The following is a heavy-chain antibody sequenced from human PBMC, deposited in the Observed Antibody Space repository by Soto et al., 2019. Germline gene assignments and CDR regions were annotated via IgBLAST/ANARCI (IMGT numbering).Heavy chain of an antibody. CDR2: IFYSGKT. J-gene: IGHJ4*02. D-gene: IGHD3-10*01. Sequence: SETLSLTCTFSGGSMNFYYWSWLRQPPGKGLEWIGHIFYSGKTFYNPSLKSRVTISVDTSKNQFSLDLNSATAADTAVFFCARGLNFYGMGTLKFDYWGQGALVTVSS. CDR1: GGSMNFYY. V-gene: IGHV4-59*01. CDR3: ARGLNFYGMGTLKFDY.